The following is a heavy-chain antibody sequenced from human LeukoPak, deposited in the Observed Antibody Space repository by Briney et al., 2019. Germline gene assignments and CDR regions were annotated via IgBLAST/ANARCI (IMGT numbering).Heavy chain of an antibody. Sequence: SETLSLTCAVYGGSFSGYYWSWIRQPPGKGLEWIGEINHSGSTNYNPYLKSRVTISVDTSKNQFSLKLSSVTAADTAVYYCARLVVPTDYCGQGTLVTVSS. CDR3: ARLVVPTDY. CDR2: INHSGST. V-gene: IGHV4-34*01. J-gene: IGHJ4*02. D-gene: IGHD2-15*01. CDR1: GGSFSGYY.